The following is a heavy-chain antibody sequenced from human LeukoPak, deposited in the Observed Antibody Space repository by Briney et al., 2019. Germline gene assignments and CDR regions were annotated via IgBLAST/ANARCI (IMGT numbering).Heavy chain of an antibody. CDR1: GFTYSSYA. CDR3: AKDERNWNYNLASQTYD. J-gene: IGHJ4*02. CDR2: ISGSGFST. D-gene: IGHD1-7*01. Sequence: GGSLRLSSAASGFTYSSYAMSWVRQAPGKGLEWVSSISGSGFSTYYADSVKGRFTVSRDNSKNILYLQMNSLRAEDTAVYYCAKDERNWNYNLASQTYDWGQGTLVTVSS. V-gene: IGHV3-23*01.